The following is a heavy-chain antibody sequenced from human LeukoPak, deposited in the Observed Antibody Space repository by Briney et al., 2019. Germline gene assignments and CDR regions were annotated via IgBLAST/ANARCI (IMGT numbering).Heavy chain of an antibody. CDR3: ARDDSGSLNWFDP. CDR1: GYTFTGYY. D-gene: IGHD1-26*01. J-gene: IGHJ5*02. Sequence: ASVKVSCKASGYTFTGYYMHWVRQAPGQGLEWMGWISAYNGDRNYAQNFQGRVTMTTDTSTSTAFMELRSLRSDDTAVYYCARDDSGSLNWFDPWGQGTLVTVSS. CDR2: ISAYNGDR. V-gene: IGHV1-18*04.